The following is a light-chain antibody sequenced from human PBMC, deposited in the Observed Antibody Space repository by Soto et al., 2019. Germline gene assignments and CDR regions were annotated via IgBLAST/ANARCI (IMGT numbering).Light chain of an antibody. CDR2: GAS. J-gene: IGKJ1*01. Sequence: EIVLTQSPGTLSLSPGERATLSCRASQSVSSSYLAWYQQKPGQAPRLLINGASSRATGIPDRFSGSGSGTEFTLTISRLEPEDFAVYYCQQYGGSPLTFGRGTKVEIK. CDR3: QQYGGSPLT. V-gene: IGKV3-20*01. CDR1: QSVSSSY.